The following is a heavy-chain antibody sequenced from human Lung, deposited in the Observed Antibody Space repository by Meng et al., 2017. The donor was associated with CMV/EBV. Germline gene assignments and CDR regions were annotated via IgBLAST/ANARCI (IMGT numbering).Heavy chain of an antibody. D-gene: IGHD1-1*01. CDR3: ARGTGTTQHYFDY. V-gene: IGHV4-59*01. Sequence: GSLRLSCTISRASISSFYWSWIRQPPGKGLQWIGYVSDSGSAKYNPSLESRGTISRDRSRNQFYLNLNSVTAADTAMYFCARGTGTTQHYFDYWGQGMLVXVSS. CDR1: RASISSFY. J-gene: IGHJ4*02. CDR2: VSDSGSA.